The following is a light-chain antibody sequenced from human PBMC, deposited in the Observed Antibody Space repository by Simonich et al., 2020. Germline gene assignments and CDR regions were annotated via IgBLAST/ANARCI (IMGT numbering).Light chain of an antibody. V-gene: IGKV3D-20*02. CDR2: DAS. CDR1: QSVSSSY. CDR3: QQRSNWPRM. Sequence: EIVLTQSPGTLSLSPGERATLSCRASQSVSSSYLAWYQQKPGLAPRLLIYDASSRATGIPDRFSGSGSGTDFTLTISSLEPEDFAVYYCQQRSNWPRMFGQGTKVEIK. J-gene: IGKJ1*01.